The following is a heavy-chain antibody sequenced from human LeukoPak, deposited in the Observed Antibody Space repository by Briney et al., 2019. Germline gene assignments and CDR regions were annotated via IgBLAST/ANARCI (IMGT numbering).Heavy chain of an antibody. CDR1: GFTFDDYG. Sequence: GGSLRLSCAASGFTFDDYGMSWVRQAPGKGLEWVSGINWNGGSTGYADSVKGRFTISRDNAKNSLYLQMNSLRAEDTALYYCARDEPYGAVAGRGTSYYFDYWGQGTLVTVSS. CDR3: ARDEPYGAVAGRGTSYYFDY. D-gene: IGHD6-19*01. J-gene: IGHJ4*02. V-gene: IGHV3-20*04. CDR2: INWNGGST.